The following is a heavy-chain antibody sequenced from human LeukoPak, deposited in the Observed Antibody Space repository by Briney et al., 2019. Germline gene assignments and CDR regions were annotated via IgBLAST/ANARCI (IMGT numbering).Heavy chain of an antibody. CDR2: ISGSGGST. Sequence: PGGSLRLSCAASGFTVSSNYMSWVRQAPGKGLEWVSAISGSGGSTYYADSVKGRFTISRDNSKNTLYLQMNSLRAEDTAVYYCARRGATHWFDPWGQGTLVTVSS. V-gene: IGHV3-23*01. CDR1: GFTVSSNY. CDR3: ARRGATHWFDP. D-gene: IGHD2-15*01. J-gene: IGHJ5*02.